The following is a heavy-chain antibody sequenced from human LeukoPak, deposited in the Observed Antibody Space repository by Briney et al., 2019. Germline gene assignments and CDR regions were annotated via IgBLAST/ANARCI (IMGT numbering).Heavy chain of an antibody. D-gene: IGHD6-13*01. Sequence: TGGSLRLSCAASGFTFSSYGMHWVRQAPGKGLEWVAFIRYDGSNKYYADSVKGRFTISRDNSKNTLYLQMNSLRAEDTAVCYCAKDNLTLAAAPYFDYWGQGTLVTVSS. J-gene: IGHJ4*02. CDR3: AKDNLTLAAAPYFDY. CDR2: IRYDGSNK. V-gene: IGHV3-30*02. CDR1: GFTFSSYG.